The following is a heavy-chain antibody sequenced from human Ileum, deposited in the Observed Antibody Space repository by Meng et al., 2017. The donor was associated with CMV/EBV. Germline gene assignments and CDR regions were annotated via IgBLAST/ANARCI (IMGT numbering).Heavy chain of an antibody. D-gene: IGHD2-2*01. CDR3: ARGNTRVVNYFDP. Sequence: ASAYTFPAYYIHWVRQAPGQGLEWMGYIIPNSGGGTNYAQKFQGRVTMTRDMSISTAYMELNGLRSDDTAVYYCARGNTRVVNYFDPWGQGTLVTVSS. J-gene: IGHJ5*02. CDR2: IIPNSGGGT. CDR1: AYTFPAYY. V-gene: IGHV1-2*02.